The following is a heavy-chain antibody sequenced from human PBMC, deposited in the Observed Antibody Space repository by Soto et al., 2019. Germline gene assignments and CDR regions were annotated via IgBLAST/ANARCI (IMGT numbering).Heavy chain of an antibody. CDR3: ARSEGDPDGYCSGARCHILDV. D-gene: IGHD2-15*01. V-gene: IGHV3-33*01. J-gene: IGHJ6*02. Sequence: GGSLRLSCEASGFAFNNYVVHWVRQAPGQGLEWVGLIWYDGGDKYYAESVKGRFTISREKYGKTVYLQMNSLRVEDSAIYYCARSEGDPDGYCSGARCHILDVWGPGTTVTVSS. CDR2: IWYDGGDK. CDR1: GFAFNNYV.